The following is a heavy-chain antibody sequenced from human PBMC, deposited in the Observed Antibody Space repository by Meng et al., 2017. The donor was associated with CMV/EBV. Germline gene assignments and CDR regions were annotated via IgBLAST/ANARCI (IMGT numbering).Heavy chain of an antibody. J-gene: IGHJ4*02. V-gene: IGHV3-21*06. CDR3: ARNYGDYAASDF. CDR1: GFTFTDYT. CDR2: INNYSTTI. D-gene: IGHD4-17*01. Sequence: GESLKISCASSGFTFTDYTMTWVRQAPGKGLEWVAFINNYSTTIFYLGSVKGRFTISRDNSKNSLYLRMNSLRAEDTAMYYCARNYGDYAASDFRGRGTLVTVSS.